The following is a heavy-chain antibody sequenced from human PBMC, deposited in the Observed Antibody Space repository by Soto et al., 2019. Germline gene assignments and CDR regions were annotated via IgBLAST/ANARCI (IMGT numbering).Heavy chain of an antibody. V-gene: IGHV1-18*04. J-gene: IGHJ5*02. CDR1: GYTFTSYG. Sequence: ASVKVSCKASGYTFTSYGISWVRQAPGQGLEWMGWISAYNGNTNYAQKLQGRVTMTTDTSTSTAYMELRSLRSDDTAVYYCARDSSPLLRFGEFLFSFDPWGQGTLVTVS. CDR2: ISAYNGNT. CDR3: ARDSSPLLRFGEFLFSFDP. D-gene: IGHD3-10*01.